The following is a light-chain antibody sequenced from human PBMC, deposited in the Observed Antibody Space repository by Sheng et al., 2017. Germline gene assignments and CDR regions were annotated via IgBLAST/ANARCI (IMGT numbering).Light chain of an antibody. V-gene: IGKV1-9*01. J-gene: IGKJ3*01. CDR2: AAS. CDR3: QQLNSYRFT. CDR1: QGISSY. Sequence: DIQLTQSPSFLSASVGDRVTITCRASQGISSYLAWYQQKPGKATKLLIYAASTLQSGVPSRFSGSGSGTEFTPTISSLQPEDFATYYCQQLNSYRFTFGPGTKVDIK.